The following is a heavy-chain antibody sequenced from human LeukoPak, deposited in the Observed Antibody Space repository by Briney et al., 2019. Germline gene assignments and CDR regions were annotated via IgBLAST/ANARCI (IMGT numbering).Heavy chain of an antibody. J-gene: IGHJ6*03. CDR3: ARVLRYCSGGNCYSGGLGYMDV. D-gene: IGHD2-15*01. CDR2: INKDGNIA. Sequence: GGSLRLSCAASGFTFSSHWMYWVRQAPGKGLVWVSRINKDGNIASYADSVKGRFTISRDNAKNSLFLQMNSLRAEDTAVYYCARVLRYCSGGNCYSGGLGYMDVWGKGTTVTISS. V-gene: IGHV3-74*01. CDR1: GFTFSSHW.